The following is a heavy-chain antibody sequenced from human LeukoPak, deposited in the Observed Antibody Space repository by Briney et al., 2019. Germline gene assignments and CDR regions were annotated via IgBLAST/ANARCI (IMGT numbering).Heavy chain of an antibody. V-gene: IGHV3-11*01. CDR3: ARVKRRFDY. Sequence: PGGSLRLSCAASGFNFSDYYMSWIRQAPGKGLEWVSYISSSGFSTYYAGSVKGRFTISRDNARNSLYLQRNRLAPEDTALYYCARVKRRFDYWGQGTLVSVSS. J-gene: IGHJ4*02. CDR1: GFNFSDYY. CDR2: ISSSGFST. D-gene: IGHD4-23*01.